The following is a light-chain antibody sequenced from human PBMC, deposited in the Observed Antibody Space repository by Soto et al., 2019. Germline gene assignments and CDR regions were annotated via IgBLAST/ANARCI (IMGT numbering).Light chain of an antibody. V-gene: IGLV1-44*01. CDR1: SSNIGGNA. Sequence: QSVLTQPPSASGTPGQRVTISCSGSSSNIGGNAVNWYQQLPGTPPKLLIFSNNQRPSGVPDRFSGSKSGTSAFLAISGLQSEDEADYYCAAWDDRLNGYVFGTGTKVTVL. CDR3: AAWDDRLNGYV. CDR2: SNN. J-gene: IGLJ1*01.